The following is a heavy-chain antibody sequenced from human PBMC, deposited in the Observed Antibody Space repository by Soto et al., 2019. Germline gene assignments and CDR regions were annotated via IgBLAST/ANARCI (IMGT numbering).Heavy chain of an antibody. J-gene: IGHJ4*02. D-gene: IGHD3-3*02. CDR3: AKDQGMLALPTVYGEFDY. Sequence: GGSLRLSCAASGFTFSSYAMSWVRQAPGKGLEWVSAISGSGGSTYYADSVKGRFTISRDNSKNTLYLQMNSLRAEDTAVYYCAKDQGMLALPTVYGEFDYWGQGTLGTVSS. V-gene: IGHV3-23*01. CDR1: GFTFSSYA. CDR2: ISGSGGST.